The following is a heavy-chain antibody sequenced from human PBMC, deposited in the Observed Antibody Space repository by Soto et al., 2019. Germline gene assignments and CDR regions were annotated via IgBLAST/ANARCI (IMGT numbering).Heavy chain of an antibody. CDR3: AHSATVSDAFDI. V-gene: IGHV2-5*02. J-gene: IGHJ3*02. CDR2: IYWDDDK. Sequence: QITLKESGPTLVKPTQTLTLTCTFSGFSLRISGVGVGWIRQPPGKALEWLALIYWDDDKRYNPSLKSRLTITKDTTKNQVVLTMTNMDPVDTATYYCAHSATVSDAFDIWGQGTMVTVSS. D-gene: IGHD2-15*01. CDR1: GFSLRISGVG.